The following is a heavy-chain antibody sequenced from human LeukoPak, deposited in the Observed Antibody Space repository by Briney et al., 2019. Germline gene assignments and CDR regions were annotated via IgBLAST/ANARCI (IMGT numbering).Heavy chain of an antibody. V-gene: IGHV4-59*01. CDR1: GRSISSYY. D-gene: IGHD6-19*01. Sequence: PSETLSLTCTVSGRSISSYYWSWIRQPPGKGLEWIGYIYYSGSTKYNPSLKSRVTISVETSKNQFSLKLSSVTAADTAVYYCATASSGLDYWGQGTLVTVSS. J-gene: IGHJ4*02. CDR2: IYYSGST. CDR3: ATASSGLDY.